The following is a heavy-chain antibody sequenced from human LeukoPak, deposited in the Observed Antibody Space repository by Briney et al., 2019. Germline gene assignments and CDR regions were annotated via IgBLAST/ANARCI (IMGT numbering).Heavy chain of an antibody. J-gene: IGHJ4*02. CDR3: ASSPYHCGGDCYLPFDY. D-gene: IGHD2-21*02. Sequence: ASVKVSCKASGGTFSSYAISWVRRAPGQGLEWMGGIIPIFGTANYAQKFQGRVTITADESTSTAYMELSSLRSEDTAVYYCASSPYHCGGDCYLPFDYWGQGTLVTVSS. CDR1: GGTFSSYA. CDR2: IIPIFGTA. V-gene: IGHV1-69*13.